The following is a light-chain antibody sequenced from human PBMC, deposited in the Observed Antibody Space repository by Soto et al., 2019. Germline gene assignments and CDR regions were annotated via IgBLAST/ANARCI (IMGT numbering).Light chain of an antibody. J-gene: IGKJ1*01. CDR1: QSISSY. CDR2: AAS. CDR3: QKSYSTPRT. V-gene: IGKV1-39*01. Sequence: TQSPATLSASVVDRFNITVRASQSISSYLNWYQQKPGKAPKLLIYAASSLQSGVPSRFSGSGSGTDFTLTISSLQPEDFATYYCQKSYSTPRTCGQGNTGDI.